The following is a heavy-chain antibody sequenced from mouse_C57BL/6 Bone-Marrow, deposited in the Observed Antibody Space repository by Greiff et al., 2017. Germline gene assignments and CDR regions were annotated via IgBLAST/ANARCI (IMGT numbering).Heavy chain of an antibody. V-gene: IGHV6-6*01. CDR2: IRNKANNHAT. CDR1: GFTFSDAW. CDR3: TRVHYYGSSSYWYFDV. D-gene: IGHD1-1*01. Sequence: EVKVEESGGGLVQPGGSMKLSCAASGFTFSDAWMDWVRQSPEKGLEWVAEIRNKANNHATYYAESVKGRFTISRDDSKSSVYLQMNSLRAEDTGIYYCTRVHYYGSSSYWYFDVWGTGTTVTVSS. J-gene: IGHJ1*03.